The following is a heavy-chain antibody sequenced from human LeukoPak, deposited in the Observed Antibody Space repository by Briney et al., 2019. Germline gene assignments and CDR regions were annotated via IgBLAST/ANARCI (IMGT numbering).Heavy chain of an antibody. J-gene: IGHJ1*01. CDR2: INPNSGST. CDR1: GYAFTGYY. Sequence: ASVKVSCKASGYAFTGYYMHWVRQAPGQGLEWMGRINPNSGSTTYAQKFQGRVTMTRDTSISTAYMELSRLRSDDTAVYYCARATNYYDSSGYYYLDAEYFQHWGQGTLVTVSS. D-gene: IGHD3-22*01. CDR3: ARATNYYDSSGYYYLDAEYFQH. V-gene: IGHV1-2*06.